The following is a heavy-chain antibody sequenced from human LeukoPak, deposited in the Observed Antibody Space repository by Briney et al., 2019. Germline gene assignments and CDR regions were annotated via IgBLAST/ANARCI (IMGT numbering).Heavy chain of an antibody. Sequence: SETLSLTCAVSGGSISSGDYSWSWIRQPPGKGLEWIGYIYQSGSTYFNPSLNSRVTISIDRSKNQFSLKLSSVTAADTAVYYCARGYGDSSFDYWGQGTLVTVSS. CDR1: GGSISSGDYS. V-gene: IGHV4-30-2*01. CDR2: IYQSGST. D-gene: IGHD4-17*01. J-gene: IGHJ4*02. CDR3: ARGYGDSSFDY.